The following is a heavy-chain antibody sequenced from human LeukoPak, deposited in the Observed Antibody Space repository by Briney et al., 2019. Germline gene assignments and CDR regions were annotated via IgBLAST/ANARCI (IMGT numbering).Heavy chain of an antibody. CDR3: ARGLHDRSWYGAH. D-gene: IGHD6-13*01. Sequence: PGRSLRLSWAASGFTFTDYTMQGVRQAPGKGLDWLALLPPDGGSQYYGDSLKGRFTISRDNFKNALYLQMNSVRLEDTAVYYCARGLHDRSWYGAHWGQGTLLSVSS. V-gene: IGHV3-30*04. CDR2: LPPDGGSQ. J-gene: IGHJ4*02. CDR1: GFTFTDYT.